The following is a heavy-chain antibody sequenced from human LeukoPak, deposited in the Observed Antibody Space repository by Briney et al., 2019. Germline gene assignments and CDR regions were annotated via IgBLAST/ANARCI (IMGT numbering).Heavy chain of an antibody. CDR3: VRHGLGSSWFGFDY. Sequence: GESLKISCKGSGYTFTTYWIGWVRQMPGKGLEWMGIIYPGDSDPRYSPSFQGQVTISADKSISTAYLQWSSLKASDSAMYYCVRHGLGSSWFGFDYWGPETLVTVSS. CDR2: IYPGDSDP. V-gene: IGHV5-51*01. D-gene: IGHD6-13*01. J-gene: IGHJ4*02. CDR1: GYTFTTYW.